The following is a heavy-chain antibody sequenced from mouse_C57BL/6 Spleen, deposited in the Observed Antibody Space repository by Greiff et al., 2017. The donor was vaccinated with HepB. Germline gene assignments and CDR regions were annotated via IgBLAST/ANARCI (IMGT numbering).Heavy chain of an antibody. Sequence: QVQLQQPGAELVKPGASVKVSCKASGYTFTSYWMHWVKQRPGQGLEWIGRIHPSDSDTNYNQKFKGKATLTVDKSSSTAYMQLSSLTSEDSAVYYCAITFDYGSSYVDWYFDVWGTGTTVTVSS. V-gene: IGHV1-74*01. D-gene: IGHD1-1*01. J-gene: IGHJ1*03. CDR1: GYTFTSYW. CDR3: AITFDYGSSYVDWYFDV. CDR2: IHPSDSDT.